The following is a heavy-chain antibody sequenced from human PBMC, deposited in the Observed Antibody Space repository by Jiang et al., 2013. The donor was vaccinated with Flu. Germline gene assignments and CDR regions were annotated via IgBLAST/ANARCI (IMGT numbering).Heavy chain of an antibody. CDR3: ASPHIAAAGTLWTTGVFASGMDV. CDR1: GGTFSSYA. CDR2: IIPIFGTA. J-gene: IGHJ6*02. D-gene: IGHD6-13*01. Sequence: GAEVKKPGSSVKVSCKASGGTFSSYAISWVRQAPGQGLEWMGGIIPIFGTANYAQKFQGRVTITADESTSTAYMELSSLRSEDTAVYYCASPHIAAAGTLWTTGVFASGMDVWGQGTTVTVSS. V-gene: IGHV1-69*01.